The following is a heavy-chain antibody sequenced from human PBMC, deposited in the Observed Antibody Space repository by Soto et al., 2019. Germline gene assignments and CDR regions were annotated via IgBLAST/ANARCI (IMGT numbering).Heavy chain of an antibody. V-gene: IGHV3-30-3*01. D-gene: IGHD2-2*01. CDR1: GFTFSSYA. CDR2: ISYDGSNK. CDR3: ARGPSSLTRFDY. J-gene: IGHJ4*02. Sequence: GGSLRLSCAASGFTFSSYAMHWVRQAPGKGLEWVAVISYDGSNKYYADSVKGRFTISRDNSKNMLYLQMNSLRAEDTAVYYCARGPSSLTRFDYWGQGTLVTVSS.